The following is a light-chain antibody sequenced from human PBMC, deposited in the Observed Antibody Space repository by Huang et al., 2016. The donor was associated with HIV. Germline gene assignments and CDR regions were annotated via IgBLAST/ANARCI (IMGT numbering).Light chain of an antibody. CDR1: QSVSSP. CDR3: QQRSNWPLT. CDR2: DAS. V-gene: IGKV3-11*01. Sequence: EIVLTQSPATLSLSPGERATLSCRASQSVSSPLAWYQQKPGQAPRPLIYDASNRATGIPARFSGSGSGTDFTLTISSLEPEDFAVYYCQQRSNWPLTFGGGTKVDIK. J-gene: IGKJ4*01.